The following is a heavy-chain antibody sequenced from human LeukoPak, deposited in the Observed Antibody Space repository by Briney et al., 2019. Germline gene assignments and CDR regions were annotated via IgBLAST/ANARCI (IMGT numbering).Heavy chain of an antibody. V-gene: IGHV4-34*01. D-gene: IGHD3-22*01. CDR2: INHSGST. CDR3: ARGHPYYYDSSGYRKNFDY. J-gene: IGHJ4*02. Sequence: SETLSLTCAVYGGSFSGYYWSWIRQPPGKGLEWIGEINHSGSTNYNPSLKSRVTISVDTSKNQFSLKLSSVTAADTAVYYCARGHPYYYDSSGYRKNFDYWSQGTLVTVSS. CDR1: GGSFSGYY.